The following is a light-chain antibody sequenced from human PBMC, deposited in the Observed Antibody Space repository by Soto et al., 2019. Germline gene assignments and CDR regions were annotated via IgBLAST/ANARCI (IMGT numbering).Light chain of an antibody. CDR3: QQYDYSRT. CDR1: QTISKW. Sequence: DIQMTQSPSTLSAAVGDRVTITCRASQTISKWLAWYQQKPGQAPKLLIYDASTLESGVPSRFSGSGSGTDFSLTIRGLQPDDFATYYCQQYDYSRTFGQGTKVDIK. V-gene: IGKV1-5*01. J-gene: IGKJ1*01. CDR2: DAS.